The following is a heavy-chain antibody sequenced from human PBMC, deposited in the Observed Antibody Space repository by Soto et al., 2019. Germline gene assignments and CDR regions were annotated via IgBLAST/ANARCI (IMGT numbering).Heavy chain of an antibody. D-gene: IGHD6-19*01. Sequence: EVQLLESGGGLVQPAGSLRLSCAASGFTFSSYAMSWVRQAPGKGLEWVSAISGSGGSTYYADSVKGRFTISRDNSKNTLYLQMNSLRAEDTAVYYCAKQQAVADDAFDIWGQGTMVTVCS. CDR2: ISGSGGST. CDR3: AKQQAVADDAFDI. V-gene: IGHV3-23*01. CDR1: GFTFSSYA. J-gene: IGHJ3*02.